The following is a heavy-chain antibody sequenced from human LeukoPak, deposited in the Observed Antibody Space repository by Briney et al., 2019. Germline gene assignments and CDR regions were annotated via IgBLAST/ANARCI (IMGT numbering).Heavy chain of an antibody. CDR2: ISSSGSTI. D-gene: IGHD2-15*01. J-gene: IGHJ4*02. CDR3: ARGDVVVIPATAY. CDR1: GFTFSDYY. V-gene: IGHV3-11*01. Sequence: PGGSLRLSRAASGFTFSDYYMSWIRQAPGKGLERVSYISSSGSTIYYADSVKGRFTISRDNAKNSLYLQMNSLRAEDTAVYYCARGDVVVIPATAYWGQGTLVTVSS.